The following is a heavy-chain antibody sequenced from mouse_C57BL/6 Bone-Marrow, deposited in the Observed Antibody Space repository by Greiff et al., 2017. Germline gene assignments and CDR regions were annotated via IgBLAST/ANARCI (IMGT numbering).Heavy chain of an antibody. J-gene: IGHJ1*03. CDR2: IRNKANGYTT. CDR1: GFTFTDYY. V-gene: IGHV7-3*01. Sequence: EVHLVESGGGLVQPGGSLSLSCAASGFTFTDYYMSWVRQPPGKALEWLGFIRNKANGYTTEYSASVKGRFTISRDNSQSILYLQMNALRAEDSATYYCARSRFINPVVWYFDVWGTGTTVTVSS. D-gene: IGHD1-1*01. CDR3: ARSRFINPVVWYFDV.